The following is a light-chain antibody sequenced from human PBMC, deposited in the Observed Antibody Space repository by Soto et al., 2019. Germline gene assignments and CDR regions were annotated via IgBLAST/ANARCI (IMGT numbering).Light chain of an antibody. J-gene: IGLJ3*02. Sequence: QAVVTQEPSLTVSPGGTVTLTCASSTGAVTSGHSPNWFQQKPGQAPRPLIYNTNNKHSCTPARFSVSLLGGKAALTLSAVQPEDEADYSCLLHYVYAWVFGGGTKLTVL. CDR1: TGAVTSGHS. V-gene: IGLV7-43*01. CDR2: NTN. CDR3: LLHYVYAWV.